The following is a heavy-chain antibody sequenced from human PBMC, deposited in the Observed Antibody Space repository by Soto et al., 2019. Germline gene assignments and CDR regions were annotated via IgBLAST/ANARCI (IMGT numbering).Heavy chain of an antibody. D-gene: IGHD3-22*01. CDR1: GGTFGTYT. CDR2: IIPIIGII. Sequence: SVKVSCKASGGTFGTYTITWVRQAPGQGLEWMGRIIPIIGIINYAQKFQGRVTISADKFTGTAYMELTGLRSDDTAVYYCAGDPDSHYNDSHASSYPWGQGTLVTVSS. CDR3: AGDPDSHYNDSHASSYP. V-gene: IGHV1-69*04. J-gene: IGHJ5*02.